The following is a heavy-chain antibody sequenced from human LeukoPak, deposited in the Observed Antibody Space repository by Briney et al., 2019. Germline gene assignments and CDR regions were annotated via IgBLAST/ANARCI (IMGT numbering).Heavy chain of an antibody. Sequence: SETLSLTCAVYGGSFSGYYWSWIRQPPGKGLEWIGEINHSGSTNYNPSLKSRVTISVDTSENQFSLKLSSVTAADTAVYYCARWRPGNTQNWFDPWGQGTLVTVSS. V-gene: IGHV4-34*01. CDR2: INHSGST. J-gene: IGHJ5*02. CDR3: ARWRPGNTQNWFDP. CDR1: GGSFSGYY. D-gene: IGHD3-3*01.